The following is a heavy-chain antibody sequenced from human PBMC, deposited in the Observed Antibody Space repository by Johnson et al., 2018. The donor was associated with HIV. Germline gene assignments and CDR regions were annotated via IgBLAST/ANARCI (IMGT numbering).Heavy chain of an antibody. CDR3: AKLKRRGDQDDAFDI. V-gene: IGHV3-23*04. CDR2: ISGSGDST. D-gene: IGHD2-2*01. CDR1: GFTVSSNY. J-gene: IGHJ3*02. Sequence: VQLVESGGGLVQPGGSLRLSCAASGFTVSSNYMSWVRQAPGKGLEWVSAISGSGDSTYYADSVKGRFTISRDNSKNTLYLQMNSLRAEDTAIYYCAKLKRRGDQDDAFDIWGQGTMVTVSS.